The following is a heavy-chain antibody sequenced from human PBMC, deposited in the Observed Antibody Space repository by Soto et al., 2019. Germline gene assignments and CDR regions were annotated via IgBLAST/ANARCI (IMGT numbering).Heavy chain of an antibody. CDR3: SRHRGSGSPYFDF. CDR1: GGSISNYY. D-gene: IGHD1-26*01. CDR2: IYYSGST. V-gene: IGHV4-59*08. Sequence: SETLSLTCTVSGGSISNYYWSWIRQPPGKGLEWIGYIYYSGSTQYNPSLKSRVTISVDTSKNQFSLKLSSVTAADTAVYYCSRHRGSGSPYFDFWGQGTLVTVYS. J-gene: IGHJ4*02.